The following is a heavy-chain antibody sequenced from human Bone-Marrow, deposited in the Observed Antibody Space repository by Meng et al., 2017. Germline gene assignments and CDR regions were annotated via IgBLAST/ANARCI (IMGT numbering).Heavy chain of an antibody. J-gene: IGHJ3*02. V-gene: IGHV4-39*07. D-gene: IGHD3-22*01. Sequence: SETLSLTCTVSGGPISSSSYYWGWIRQPPGKGLEWIGSIYYSGSTYYNPSLKSRVTISVDTSKNQFSLKLSSVTAADTAVYYCARDLTYYYDSSGYYWSDAFDIWGQGTMVTVSS. CDR1: GGPISSSSYY. CDR3: ARDLTYYYDSSGYYWSDAFDI. CDR2: IYYSGST.